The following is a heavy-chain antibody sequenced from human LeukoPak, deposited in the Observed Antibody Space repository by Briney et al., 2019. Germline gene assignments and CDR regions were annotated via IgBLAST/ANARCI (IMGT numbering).Heavy chain of an antibody. CDR2: IYPGDSDT. J-gene: IGHJ5*02. D-gene: IGHD2-15*01. Sequence: GESLKISCKGSGYSFTSYWIGWVREMPGRGLEWMGIIYPGDSDTRYSPSFQGQVTISADKSISTAYLQWSSLKASDTAMYYCERRGTYCSGGSCYSAYNWFDPWGQGTLVTVSS. CDR3: ERRGTYCSGGSCYSAYNWFDP. V-gene: IGHV5-51*01. CDR1: GYSFTSYW.